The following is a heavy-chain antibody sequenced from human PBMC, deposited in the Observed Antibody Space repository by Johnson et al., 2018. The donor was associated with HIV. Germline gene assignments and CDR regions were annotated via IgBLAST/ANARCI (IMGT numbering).Heavy chain of an antibody. V-gene: IGHV3-13*01. CDR2: IGTAGDT. CDR3: APPWRSGRGAGFDI. Sequence: VQLVESGGVLVQPGESLRLSCAASGFTFSCYDVHWVRQATGKGLEWVSPIGTAGDTYYPGSVKGRFTISRENAKNSLYLQMNSLRAGDTAVYYCAPPWRSGRGAGFDIWGQGTMVTVSS. D-gene: IGHD6-25*01. J-gene: IGHJ3*02. CDR1: GFTFSCYD.